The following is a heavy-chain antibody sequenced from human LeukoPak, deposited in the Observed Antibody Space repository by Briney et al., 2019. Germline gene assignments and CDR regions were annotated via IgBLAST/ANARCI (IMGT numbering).Heavy chain of an antibody. CDR3: TLIQGWGSGSYYRDF. J-gene: IGHJ4*02. D-gene: IGHD3-10*01. Sequence: PGGSLRLSCAASGLSISNDWMSWVRQAPGKGLEWVARVKSKSAGETTDYAAPVKVRFTISRDDSKNTLYLQMNSLKTEDTAVYYCTLIQGWGSGSYYRDFWGQGTLVTVSS. CDR1: GLSISNDW. V-gene: IGHV3-15*01. CDR2: VKSKSAGETT.